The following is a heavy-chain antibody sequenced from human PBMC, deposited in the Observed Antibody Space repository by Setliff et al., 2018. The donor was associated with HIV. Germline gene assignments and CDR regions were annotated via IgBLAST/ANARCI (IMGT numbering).Heavy chain of an antibody. V-gene: IGHV4-34*01. CDR3: ARGLRSSSWYGDKYFYYMDV. CDR2: IVHTGTT. CDR1: GGSFSDTF. Sequence: SETLSLTCAVYGGSFSDTFWTWIRQPPGKGLEWIGDIVHTGTTNYNPSLKNRVAISVDASEKQFSLRLTSVSAADTSVYYCARGLRSSSWYGDKYFYYMDVWGKGPRSPSP. D-gene: IGHD6-13*01. J-gene: IGHJ6*03.